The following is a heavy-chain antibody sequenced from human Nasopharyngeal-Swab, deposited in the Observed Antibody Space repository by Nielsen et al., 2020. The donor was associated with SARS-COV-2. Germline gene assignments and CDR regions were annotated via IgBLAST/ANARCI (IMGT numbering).Heavy chain of an antibody. CDR2: ISHSGST. Sequence: PGKGLEWIGEISHSGSTNYNPSLKSRVTISVDTSKNQFSLKLSSVTAADTAVYYCARDPGSGSFYFDYWGQGTLVTVSS. D-gene: IGHD3-22*01. V-gene: IGHV4-34*01. CDR3: ARDPGSGSFYFDY. J-gene: IGHJ4*02.